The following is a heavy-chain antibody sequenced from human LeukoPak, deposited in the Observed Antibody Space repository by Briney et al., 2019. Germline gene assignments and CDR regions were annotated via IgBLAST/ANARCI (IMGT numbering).Heavy chain of an antibody. CDR2: INHSGST. Sequence: TSETLSLTCAVYGGSFSGYYWSWIRQPPGKGLEWIGEINHSGSTNYNPSLKSRVTISVDTSKNQFSLKLSSVTAADTAVYYCARAIQDIVVVVDAIDRLGFDSWGQGTLVTVSS. J-gene: IGHJ4*02. V-gene: IGHV4-34*01. D-gene: IGHD2-15*01. CDR1: GGSFSGYY. CDR3: ARAIQDIVVVVDAIDRLGFDS.